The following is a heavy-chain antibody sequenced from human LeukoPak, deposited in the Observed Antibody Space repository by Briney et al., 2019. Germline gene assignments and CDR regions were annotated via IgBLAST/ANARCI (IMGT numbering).Heavy chain of an antibody. J-gene: IGHJ4*02. CDR3: ARVSYDYIWGIIYYFDY. CDR1: GYSFTSYW. D-gene: IGHD3-16*01. Sequence: GESLKISCKGSGYSFTSYWIGWVRQMPGKGLEWMGIIYPGDSDTRYSPSFQGQVAISADKSISTAYLQWSSLKASDTAMFYCARVSYDYIWGIIYYFDYWGQGTLVTVSS. CDR2: IYPGDSDT. V-gene: IGHV5-51*01.